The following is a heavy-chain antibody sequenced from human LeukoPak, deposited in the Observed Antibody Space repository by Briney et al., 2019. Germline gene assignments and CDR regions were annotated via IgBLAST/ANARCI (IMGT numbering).Heavy chain of an antibody. CDR2: IYSSGTT. Sequence: SETLSLTCTVSGGSLSSGNYYWIWMRPSAGLGREGYGRIYSSGTTTYNPSLKSRVTISLDTSKKQFSLKLSSVTAADTAVYYCARDHAAGYYGWLDPWGQGTLVTVSS. CDR1: GGSLSSGNYY. V-gene: IGHV4-61*10. J-gene: IGHJ5*02. D-gene: IGHD3-9*01. CDR3: ARDHAAGYYGWLDP.